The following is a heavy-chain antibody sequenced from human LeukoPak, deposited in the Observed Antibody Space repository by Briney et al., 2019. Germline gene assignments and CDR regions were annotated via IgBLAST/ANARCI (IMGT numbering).Heavy chain of an antibody. CDR1: GFTFSSYA. Sequence: GGSLRLSCAASGFTFSSYAMHWVRQAPGKGLEWVAVISYDGSNKYYADSVKGRFTISRDNSKNTLYLQMNSLRAEDTAVYYCARFSGNSRKYYFDYWGQGTLVTVSS. CDR2: ISYDGSNK. V-gene: IGHV3-30-3*01. J-gene: IGHJ4*02. CDR3: ARFSGNSRKYYFDY. D-gene: IGHD4-23*01.